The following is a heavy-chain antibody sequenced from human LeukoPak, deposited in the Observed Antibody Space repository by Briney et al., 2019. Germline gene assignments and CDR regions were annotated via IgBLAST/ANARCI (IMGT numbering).Heavy chain of an antibody. J-gene: IGHJ4*02. Sequence: SETLSLTCAVYGGSFSGYYWSWIRQPPGKGLEWIGEINHSGSTNYNPSLKSRVTISVDTSKNQFSLKLSSVTAADTAVYYCAKHYMGSYDNRGLDYWGQGSLVTVSS. V-gene: IGHV4-34*01. CDR1: GGSFSGYY. D-gene: IGHD3-10*01. CDR2: INHSGST. CDR3: AKHYMGSYDNRGLDY.